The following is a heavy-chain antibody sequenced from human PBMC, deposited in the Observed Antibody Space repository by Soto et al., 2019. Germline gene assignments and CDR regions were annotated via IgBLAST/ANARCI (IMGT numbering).Heavy chain of an antibody. Sequence: SETLSLTCTVSGGSISSYYWSWIRQPPGKGLEWIGYIYYSGSTNYNPSLKSRVTISVDTSKNQFSLKLSSVTAADTAVFYCARGSPMLYYDRFEGNAFDIWGQGTMVTVSS. CDR1: GGSISSYY. J-gene: IGHJ3*02. V-gene: IGHV4-59*01. D-gene: IGHD3-9*01. CDR3: ARGSPMLYYDRFEGNAFDI. CDR2: IYYSGST.